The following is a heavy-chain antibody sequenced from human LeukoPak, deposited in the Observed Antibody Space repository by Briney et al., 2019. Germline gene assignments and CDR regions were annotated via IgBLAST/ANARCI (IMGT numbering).Heavy chain of an antibody. D-gene: IGHD5-18*01. Sequence: GGSLRLSCAASGFTFSGSAMHWVRQAPGKGLEWVARIRRKANSMATAYAASVKGTFTMANDDSKDTTYMKLNSLKSEDTALYYCTILTQASYDNWFDPWGQRNLVTVSS. J-gene: IGHJ5*02. V-gene: IGHV3-73*01. CDR3: TILTQASYDNWFDP. CDR1: GFTFSGSA. CDR2: IRRKANSMAT.